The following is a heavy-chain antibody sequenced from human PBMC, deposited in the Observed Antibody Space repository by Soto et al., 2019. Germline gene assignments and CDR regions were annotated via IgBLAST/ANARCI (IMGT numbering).Heavy chain of an antibody. CDR2: ISYDGSNK. CDR1: GFTFSSYA. Sequence: GGSLRLSCAASGFTFSSYAMHWVRQAPGKGLEWVAVISYDGSNKYYADSVKGRFTISRANSKNTLYLQMNSLRAEDTAVYYCERDIEVDILPGYYPRYNWFDPWGQGTLVTVSS. D-gene: IGHD3-9*01. V-gene: IGHV3-30-3*01. CDR3: ERDIEVDILPGYYPRYNWFDP. J-gene: IGHJ5*02.